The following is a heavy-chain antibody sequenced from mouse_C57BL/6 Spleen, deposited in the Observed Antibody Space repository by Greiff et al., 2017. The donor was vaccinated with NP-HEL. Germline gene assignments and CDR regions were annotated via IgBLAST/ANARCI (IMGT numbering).Heavy chain of an antibody. Sequence: QVQLQQPGAELVMPGASVKLSCKASGYTFTSYWMHWVKQRPGQGLEWIGEIDPSDSYTNYNQKFKGKSTLTVDKSSSIAYMQLSSLTSEDSAVYYCVTRDFDVWGTGTTVTVSS. J-gene: IGHJ1*03. CDR2: IDPSDSYT. CDR1: GYTFTSYW. CDR3: VTRDFDV. V-gene: IGHV1-69*01.